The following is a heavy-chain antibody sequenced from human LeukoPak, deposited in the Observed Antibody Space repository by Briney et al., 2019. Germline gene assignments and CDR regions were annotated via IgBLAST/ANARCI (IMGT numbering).Heavy chain of an antibody. Sequence: ASVKVSCKASGYTFTGYYMHWVRQAPGQGLEWMGWINPNSGGTNYAQKFQGRVTMTRDTSISTAYMELSRLRSDDTAVYYCASCTFRIAAPNDAFDIWGQGTMVTVSS. CDR3: ASCTFRIAAPNDAFDI. J-gene: IGHJ3*02. D-gene: IGHD6-6*01. CDR1: GYTFTGYY. V-gene: IGHV1-2*02. CDR2: INPNSGGT.